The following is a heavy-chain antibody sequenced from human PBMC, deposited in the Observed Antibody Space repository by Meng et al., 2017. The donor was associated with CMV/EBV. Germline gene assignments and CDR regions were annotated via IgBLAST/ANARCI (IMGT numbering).Heavy chain of an antibody. V-gene: IGHV3-74*01. J-gene: IGHJ2*01. CDR3: ARDQYQLHTWYFDL. D-gene: IGHD2-2*01. Sequence: GGSLRLSCAASGFTFSSYWMHWVRQAPGKGLVWVSRINSDGSSTSYADSVKGRFTISRDNSKNTLYLQMNSLRAEDTAVYYCARDQYQLHTWYFDLWGPGTLVTVSS. CDR2: INSDGSST. CDR1: GFTFSSYW.